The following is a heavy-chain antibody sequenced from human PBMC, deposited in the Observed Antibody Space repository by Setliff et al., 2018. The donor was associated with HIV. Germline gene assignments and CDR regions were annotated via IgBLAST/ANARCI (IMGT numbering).Heavy chain of an antibody. D-gene: IGHD7-27*01. Sequence: KASETLSLTCAVSGDSMSGYYWSWIRQSPRKKLEWIGYIHTSGSTNYNPSLKSRVTISLDTSNDRFSLRLSSVTAADTAVYYCARAPTGELDFWGQGTLVTVSS. V-gene: IGHV4-4*08. CDR2: IHTSGST. J-gene: IGHJ4*02. CDR3: ARAPTGELDF. CDR1: GDSMSGYY.